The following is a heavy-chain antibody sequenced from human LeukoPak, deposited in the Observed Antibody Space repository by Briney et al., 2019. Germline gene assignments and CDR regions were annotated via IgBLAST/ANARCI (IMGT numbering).Heavy chain of an antibody. J-gene: IGHJ4*02. V-gene: IGHV3-74*01. D-gene: IGHD6-13*01. CDR2: INTDGSST. CDR3: ARASQDSWQQLDYFDY. Sequence: GGSLRLSCAASGFTFSSYWMHWVRQAPGKGLVWVSRINTDGSSTSYADSVKGRFTISRDNAKNTLYLQMNSLRAEDTAVYYCARASQDSWQQLDYFDYWGQGTLVTVSS. CDR1: GFTFSSYW.